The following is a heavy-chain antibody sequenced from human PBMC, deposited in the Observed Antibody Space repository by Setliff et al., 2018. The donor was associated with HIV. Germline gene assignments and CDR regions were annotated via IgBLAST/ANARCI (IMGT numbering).Heavy chain of an antibody. Sequence: SVKVSCKASGGTSSNYAINWVRQAPGQGHEWMGGISPIFGTSNYAQKFQGRVTITADESTSTAYMELSSQRSTDTAVYYCARDAVPHCSDASCYGRGAFDVWGQGTLVTVSS. CDR1: GGTSSNYA. V-gene: IGHV1-69*13. J-gene: IGHJ3*01. D-gene: IGHD2-2*01. CDR3: ARDAVPHCSDASCYGRGAFDV. CDR2: ISPIFGTS.